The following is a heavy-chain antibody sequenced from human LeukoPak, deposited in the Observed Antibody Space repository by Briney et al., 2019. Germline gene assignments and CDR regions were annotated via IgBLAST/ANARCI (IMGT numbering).Heavy chain of an antibody. J-gene: IGHJ4*02. V-gene: IGHV3-21*01. Sequence: GGSLRLSCAASGFTFSSYSMNWVRQAPGKGLEWVSSISSSSSYIYYADSVKGRFTISRDNAKNSLYLQMNSLRAEDTAVYYCARPQGGRTTTGLSIVWAFDYWGQGTLVTVSS. CDR1: GFTFSSYS. CDR2: ISSSSSYI. CDR3: ARPQGGRTTTGLSIVWAFDY. D-gene: IGHD1-26*01.